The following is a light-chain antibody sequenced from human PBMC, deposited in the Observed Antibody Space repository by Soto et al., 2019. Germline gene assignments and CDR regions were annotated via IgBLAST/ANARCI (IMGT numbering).Light chain of an antibody. CDR1: QSVGSD. CDR2: DAS. Sequence: ILMTQSPVTLSVSPGERATLSCRASQSVGSDLAWYQQRPGQAPRLLIYDASTRATGIRARFSGSGSGTDFTLTISRLEPEDFAVYYCQQYGSSGTFGQGTKVDIK. V-gene: IGKV3-15*01. CDR3: QQYGSSGT. J-gene: IGKJ1*01.